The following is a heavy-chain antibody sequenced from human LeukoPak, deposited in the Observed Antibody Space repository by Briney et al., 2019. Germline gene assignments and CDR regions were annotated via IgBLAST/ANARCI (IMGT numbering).Heavy chain of an antibody. D-gene: IGHD2-2*02. CDR1: GGTFSSYA. V-gene: IGHV1-69*05. CDR2: IIPIFGTA. J-gene: IGHJ5*02. CDR3: ARGYCSSTSCYIGGGFDP. Sequence: ASVKVSCKASGGTFSSYAISWVRQAPGQGLEWMGGIIPIFGTANYAQKFQGRVTITTDESTSTAYMELSSLRSEDTAVYYCARGYCSSTSCYIGGGFDPWGQGTLVTVSS.